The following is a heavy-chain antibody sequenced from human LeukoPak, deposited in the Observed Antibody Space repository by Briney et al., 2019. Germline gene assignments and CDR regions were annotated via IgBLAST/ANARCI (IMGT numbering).Heavy chain of an antibody. V-gene: IGHV3-74*01. CDR3: IRDFRSADL. Sequence: LLGGSLRLSCVASGFTFSNYWMHWVRQPPGKGLVWVSRIYVDGRTTNYADSVKGRFAISRDNAKNTVYLEMNSLSVEDTATYYCIRDFRSADLWGQGTLVTVTS. CDR2: IYVDGRTT. J-gene: IGHJ5*02. CDR1: GFTFSNYW.